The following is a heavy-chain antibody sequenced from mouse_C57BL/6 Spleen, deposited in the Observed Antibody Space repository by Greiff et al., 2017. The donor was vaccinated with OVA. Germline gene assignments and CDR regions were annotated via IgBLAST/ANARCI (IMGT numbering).Heavy chain of an antibody. CDR3: ARSDSYYYGSSYAMDY. J-gene: IGHJ4*01. D-gene: IGHD1-1*01. V-gene: IGHV14-3*01. CDR2: IDPANGNT. CDR1: GFNIKNTY. Sequence: EVQLQQSVAELVRPGASVKLSCTASGFNIKNTYMHWVKQRPEQGLEWIGRIDPANGNTKYAPKFQGKATITADTSSNTAYLQRSSLTSKDTAIYYCARSDSYYYGSSYAMDYWGQGTSVTVSS.